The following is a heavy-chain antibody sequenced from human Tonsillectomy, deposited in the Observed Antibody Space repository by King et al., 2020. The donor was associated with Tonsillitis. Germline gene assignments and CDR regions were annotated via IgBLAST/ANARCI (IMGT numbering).Heavy chain of an antibody. CDR2: IKSKTDGGTT. CDR3: TPGGYGDYYDAFDI. J-gene: IGHJ3*02. Sequence: VQLVESGGGLVKPGGSLRLSCAASGFTFSNAWMSWVRQAPGKGLEWVGRIKSKTDGGTTDYAAPVKGRFTISRDDSKNTLYLQMNSLKTEDTAVYYCTPGGYGDYYDAFDIWGQGTMVTVSS. CDR1: GFTFSNAW. V-gene: IGHV3-15*01. D-gene: IGHD4-17*01.